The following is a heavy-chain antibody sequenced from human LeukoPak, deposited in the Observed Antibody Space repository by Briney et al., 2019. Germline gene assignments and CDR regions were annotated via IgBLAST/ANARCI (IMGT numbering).Heavy chain of an antibody. Sequence: PGGSLRLSCAASGFTFSTYSMNWVRQAPGKGLEWVSYISSSGSTIYYADSVKGRFTISRDNAKNSLYLQMNSLRAEDTAVYYCASGSRGGYSSSWLLIWGQGTLVTVSS. D-gene: IGHD6-13*01. CDR2: ISSSGSTI. CDR1: GFTFSTYS. V-gene: IGHV3-48*04. CDR3: ASGSRGGYSSSWLLI. J-gene: IGHJ4*02.